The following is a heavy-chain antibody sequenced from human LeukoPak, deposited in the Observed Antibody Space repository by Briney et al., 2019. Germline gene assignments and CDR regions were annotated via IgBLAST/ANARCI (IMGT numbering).Heavy chain of an antibody. D-gene: IGHD3-3*01. CDR1: GGSISSGDYY. CDR2: IYYSGST. V-gene: IGHV4-30-4*01. CDR3: ASSYDFWSGYPLLDY. J-gene: IGHJ4*02. Sequence: PSETLSLTCTVSGGSISSGDYYWSWIRQPPGKGLEWIGYIYYSGSTYYNPSLKSRVTILVDTSKNQFSLKLSSVTAADTAVYYCASSYDFWSGYPLLDYWGQGTLVTVSS.